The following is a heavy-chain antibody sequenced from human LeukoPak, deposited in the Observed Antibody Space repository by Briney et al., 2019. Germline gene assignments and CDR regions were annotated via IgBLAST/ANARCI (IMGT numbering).Heavy chain of an antibody. J-gene: IGHJ6*03. Sequence: ASVKVSCKASGGTFSSYAISWVRQAPGQGLEWMGGIIPIFGTANYAQKFQGRVTITADESTSTAYMELSSLRSEDTAVYYCARDGAYLAAASMDVWGKGTTVTVSS. V-gene: IGHV1-69*01. D-gene: IGHD6-13*01. CDR3: ARDGAYLAAASMDV. CDR1: GGTFSSYA. CDR2: IIPIFGTA.